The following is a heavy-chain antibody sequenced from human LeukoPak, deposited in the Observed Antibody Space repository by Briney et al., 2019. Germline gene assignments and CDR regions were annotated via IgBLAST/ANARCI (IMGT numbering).Heavy chain of an antibody. CDR2: IKSKTDGGTT. CDR1: GFTFSNAW. J-gene: IGHJ4*02. CDR3: ARGAEHYYDSSGYPADY. D-gene: IGHD3-22*01. Sequence: GGSLRLSCAASGFTFSNAWMSWVRQAPGKGLEWVGRIKSKTDGGTTDYAAPVKGRFTISRDDSKNTLYLQMNSLKTEDTAVYYCARGAEHYYDSSGYPADYWGQGTLVTVSS. V-gene: IGHV3-15*01.